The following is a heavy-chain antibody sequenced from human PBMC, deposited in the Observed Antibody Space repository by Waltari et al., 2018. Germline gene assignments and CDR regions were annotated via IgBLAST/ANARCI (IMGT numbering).Heavy chain of an antibody. V-gene: IGHV3-7*02. CDR3: ARAGYSSSWN. Sequence: EVQLVESGGGLVQPGGSLRLSCSASGFTFSSYSMSWVRQAPGKGLEWVANIKQDGSEKYYVDSVKGRFTISRDNAKNSLYLQMNSLRAEDTAVYYCARAGYSSSWNWGQGTLVTVSS. D-gene: IGHD6-13*01. J-gene: IGHJ4*02. CDR1: GFTFSSYS. CDR2: IKQDGSEK.